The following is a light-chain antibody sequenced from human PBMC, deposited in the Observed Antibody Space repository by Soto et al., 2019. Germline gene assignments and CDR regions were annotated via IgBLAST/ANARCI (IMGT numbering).Light chain of an antibody. CDR1: QSLSRW. CDR3: QQYLSYPIT. V-gene: IGKV1-5*03. CDR2: KAS. J-gene: IGKJ5*01. Sequence: DIQMTQSPSTLSGSVGDRVIITCRASQSLSRWLAWYQQKPGKAPKSLIYKASSLESGVPSRFSGSGSGTEFTLTISSLQPDDFATSYCQQYLSYPITFGQGTRLEIK.